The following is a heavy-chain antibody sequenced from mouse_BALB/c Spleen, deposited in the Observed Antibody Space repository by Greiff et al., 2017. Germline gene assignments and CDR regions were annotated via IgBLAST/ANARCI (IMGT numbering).Heavy chain of an antibody. CDR3: AKWGNYYDY. CDR1: GFSLTNSG. J-gene: IGHJ2*01. CDR2: IWGDGST. V-gene: IGHV2-6-6*01. Sequence: VQLVESGPGLVAPSQSLSITCTVSGFSLTNSGVHWVRQSPGKGLEWLGVIWGDGSTNYNSAFKSRLSISKDNSKSQVFLKMNSLQTDDTARYYCAKWGNYYDYWGQGTTLTVSS.